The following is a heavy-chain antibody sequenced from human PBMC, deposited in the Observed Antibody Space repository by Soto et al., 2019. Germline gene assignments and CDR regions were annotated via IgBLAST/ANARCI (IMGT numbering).Heavy chain of an antibody. J-gene: IGHJ6*02. Sequence: ASVKVSCKASGYTFTSYGISWVRQAPGQGLEWMGWISAYNGNTDYAQKFQDRVTMTSDTSTSTVYMELRSLRSDDTAVYYCARAGAAPYYYYGMDVWGQGTRVTVSS. CDR2: ISAYNGNT. D-gene: IGHD2-15*01. CDR1: GYTFTSYG. V-gene: IGHV1-18*01. CDR3: ARAGAAPYYYYGMDV.